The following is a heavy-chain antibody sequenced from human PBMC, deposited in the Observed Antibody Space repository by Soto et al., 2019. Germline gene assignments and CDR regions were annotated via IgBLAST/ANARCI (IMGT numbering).Heavy chain of an antibody. V-gene: IGHV3-33*01. CDR1: GFPFSSFG. Sequence: QVQLVESGGGVVQPGRSLRLLCAASGFPFSSFGMHWVRQAPGKGLEWVAVIWFDGSHKYYADSVKGRFTISRDNSKNTRYLQMNSLRIEDTAVYYCARVFRVGELYYYYSGMDVLGQGTTVTVSS. J-gene: IGHJ6*02. CDR2: IWFDGSHK. CDR3: ARVFRVGELYYYYSGMDV. D-gene: IGHD1-26*01.